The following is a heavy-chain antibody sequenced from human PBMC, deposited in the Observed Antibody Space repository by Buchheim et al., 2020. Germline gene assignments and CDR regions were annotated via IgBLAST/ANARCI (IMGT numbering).Heavy chain of an antibody. V-gene: IGHV4-30-4*01. CDR3: ARGGVLRYFDWLANWFDP. CDR2: IYYSGST. D-gene: IGHD3-9*01. CDR1: GGSISSGDYY. J-gene: IGHJ5*02. Sequence: QVQLQESGPGLVKPSQTLSLTCTVSGGSISSGDYYWSWIRQPPGKGLEWIGYIYYSGSTYYNPSLKSRVTISIDTSKNQFSLKLSSVTAADTAVYYCARGGVLRYFDWLANWFDPWGQGTL.